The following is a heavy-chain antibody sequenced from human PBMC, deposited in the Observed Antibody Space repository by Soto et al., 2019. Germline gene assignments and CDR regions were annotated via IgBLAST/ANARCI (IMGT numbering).Heavy chain of an antibody. J-gene: IGHJ3*02. Sequence: QVLLQESGPGLVKPSQTLSLTCSFSGASLTSGSYYWNWIRQLPGRGLEWIGFVSFSGNTHYNPSLQGRVSISLATSKNQFFLRLDSVTDADTAVYYCAEGVNDFGTGSHFFDIWGQGTLVPVSS. D-gene: IGHD3-10*01. CDR3: AEGVNDFGTGSHFFDI. CDR2: VSFSGNT. V-gene: IGHV4-31*03. CDR1: GASLTSGSYY.